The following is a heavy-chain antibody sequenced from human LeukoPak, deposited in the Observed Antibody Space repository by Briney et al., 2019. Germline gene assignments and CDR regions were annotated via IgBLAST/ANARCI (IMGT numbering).Heavy chain of an antibody. CDR1: GSTFSSYW. CDR3: AKDPVPYCGGDCYSNFDY. CDR2: ISGSGGST. V-gene: IGHV3-23*01. Sequence: QAGGSLRLSCAASGSTFSSYWMSWVRQAPGKGLEWVSAISGSGGSTYYADSVKGRFTISRDNSKNTLYLQMNSLRAEDTAVYYCAKDPVPYCGGDCYSNFDYWGQGTLVTVSS. J-gene: IGHJ4*02. D-gene: IGHD2-21*02.